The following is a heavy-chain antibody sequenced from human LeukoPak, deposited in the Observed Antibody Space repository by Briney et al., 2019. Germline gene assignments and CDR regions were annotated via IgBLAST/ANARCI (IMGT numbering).Heavy chain of an antibody. D-gene: IGHD3-10*01. CDR2: IYYSGST. V-gene: IGHV4-39*01. CDR1: GGSISSSSYY. CDR3: ARRDYWGFGEKTDMYFDY. J-gene: IGHJ4*02. Sequence: PSETLSLTCTVSGGSISSSSYYWGWIRQPPGKGLEWIGSIYYSGSTYYNPSLKSRVTISVDTSKNQLSLKLSSVTAADTAVYYCARRDYWGFGEKTDMYFDYWGQGTLVTVSS.